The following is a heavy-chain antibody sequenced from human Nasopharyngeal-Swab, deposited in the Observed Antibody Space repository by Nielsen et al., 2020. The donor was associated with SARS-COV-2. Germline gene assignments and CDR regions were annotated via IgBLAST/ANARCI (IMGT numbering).Heavy chain of an antibody. J-gene: IGHJ4*02. V-gene: IGHV4-34*01. Sequence: SETLSLTCAVSGGSFSGYYWSWIRQPPGKGLEWIGEINHSGSTNYNPSLKSRVTISVDTSKNQFPLKLSSVTAADTAVYYCARGLGQYYYDSSGYYFFDYWGQGTLVTVSS. CDR1: GGSFSGYY. CDR3: ARGLGQYYYDSSGYYFFDY. D-gene: IGHD3-22*01. CDR2: INHSGST.